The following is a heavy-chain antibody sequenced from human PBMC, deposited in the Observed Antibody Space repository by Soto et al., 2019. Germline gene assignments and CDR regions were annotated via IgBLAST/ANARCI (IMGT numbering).Heavy chain of an antibody. Sequence: SETLSLTCTVSGGSISSGDYYWSWIRQPPGKGLEWIGYIYYSGSTYYNPSLKSRVTISVDTSKNQFSLKLSSVTAADTAVYYCASSTPNCSGGSCHSPSNNWFDPWGQGTLVTVSS. CDR1: GGSISSGDYY. CDR2: IYYSGST. CDR3: ASSTPNCSGGSCHSPSNNWFDP. J-gene: IGHJ5*02. D-gene: IGHD2-15*01. V-gene: IGHV4-30-4*01.